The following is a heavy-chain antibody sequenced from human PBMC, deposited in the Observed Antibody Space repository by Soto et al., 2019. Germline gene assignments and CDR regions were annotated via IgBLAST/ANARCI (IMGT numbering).Heavy chain of an antibody. CDR2: IYPGDSDT. CDR3: AREQLGTYYYYGMDV. D-gene: IGHD6-13*01. Sequence: PGESLKISCKGSGYSFTSYWIGWVRQMPGKGLEWMGIIYPGDSDTRYSPSFQGQVTISADKSISTAYLQWSSLKASDTAMYYCAREQLGTYYYYGMDVWGQGTTVTVSS. J-gene: IGHJ6*02. CDR1: GYSFTSYW. V-gene: IGHV5-51*01.